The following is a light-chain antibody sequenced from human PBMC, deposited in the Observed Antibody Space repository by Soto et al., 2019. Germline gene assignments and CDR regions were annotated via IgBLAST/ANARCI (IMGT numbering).Light chain of an antibody. V-gene: IGKV3-15*01. CDR3: QQYNNWPPHT. CDR2: GAS. Sequence: EIVMTQSPATLSVSPGERATLSCRASQSVSSNLAWYQQAPGQAPRLLIFGASTRATGVPARFSGSGSGTDLTLTISSLQSEDFAVYYCQQYNNWPPHTFGGGTKVEIK. CDR1: QSVSSN. J-gene: IGKJ4*01.